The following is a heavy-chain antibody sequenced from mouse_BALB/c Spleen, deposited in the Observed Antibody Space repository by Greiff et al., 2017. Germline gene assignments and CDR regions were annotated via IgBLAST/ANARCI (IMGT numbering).Heavy chain of an antibody. D-gene: IGHD1-1*01. J-gene: IGHJ2*01. Sequence: EVKLMESGGDLVKPGGSLKLSCAASGFTFSSYGMSWVRQTPDKRLEWVATISSGGSYTYYPDSVKGRFTISRDNAKNTLYLQMSSLKSEDTAMYYCARHDYYGSSRYYFDYGGQGTTRTVSS. V-gene: IGHV5-6*01. CDR2: ISSGGSYT. CDR3: ARHDYYGSSRYYFDY. CDR1: GFTFSSYG.